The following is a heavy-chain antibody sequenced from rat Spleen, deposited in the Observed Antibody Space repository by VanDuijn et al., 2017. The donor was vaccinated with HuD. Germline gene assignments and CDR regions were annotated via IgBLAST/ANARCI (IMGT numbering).Heavy chain of an antibody. CDR2: ISYDGTAT. D-gene: IGHD2-5*01. J-gene: IGHJ2*01. V-gene: IGHV5-20*01. Sequence: EVHLVESGGGLVQPGRSLKLSCAASGLSFSNYDMAWVRQAPTKGLEWVASISYDGTATYYRDSVKGRFTISRDTAQNTLYLQMNSPTSEDTATYYCTRGGYFRHWGQGVMVTVSS. CDR3: TRGGYFRH. CDR1: GLSFSNYD.